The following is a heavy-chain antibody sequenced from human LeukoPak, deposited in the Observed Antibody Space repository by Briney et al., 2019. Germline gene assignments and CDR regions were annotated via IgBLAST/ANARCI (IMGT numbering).Heavy chain of an antibody. CDR3: ARVGSATANWFDP. CDR1: GFTFDDYG. Sequence: GGSLRLSCAASGFTFDDYGMNWVRHAPGKGLEWVSSISSSSSYIYYADSVKGRFTISRDNAKNSLYLQMNSLRAEDTAVYYCARVGSATANWFDPWGQGTLVTVSS. V-gene: IGHV3-21*01. J-gene: IGHJ5*02. CDR2: ISSSSSYI.